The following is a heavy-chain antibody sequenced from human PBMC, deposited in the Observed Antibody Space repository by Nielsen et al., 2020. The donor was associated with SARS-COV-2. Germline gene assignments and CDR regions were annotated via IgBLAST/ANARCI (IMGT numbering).Heavy chain of an antibody. V-gene: IGHV3-74*01. CDR2: INSDGSST. Sequence: GGSLRLSCAASGFTFSSYGMHWVRQAPGKGLVWVSRINSDGSSTSYADSVKGRLTISRDNAKNTLYLQMNSLRAEDTAVYYCARVKIGNWFDPWGQGTLVTVSS. CDR3: ARVKIGNWFDP. D-gene: IGHD3-22*01. J-gene: IGHJ5*02. CDR1: GFTFSSYG.